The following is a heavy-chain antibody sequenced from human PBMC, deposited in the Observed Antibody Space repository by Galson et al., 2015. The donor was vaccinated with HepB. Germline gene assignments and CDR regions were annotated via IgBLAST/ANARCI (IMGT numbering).Heavy chain of an antibody. CDR3: ARQESDYGSGSYKYYFDY. V-gene: IGHV4-39*01. Sequence: GSTYYNPSLKSRVTISVDTSKNQFSLKLSSVTAADTAVYYCARQESDYGSGSYKYYFDYWGQGTLVTVSS. D-gene: IGHD3-10*01. CDR2: GST. J-gene: IGHJ4*02.